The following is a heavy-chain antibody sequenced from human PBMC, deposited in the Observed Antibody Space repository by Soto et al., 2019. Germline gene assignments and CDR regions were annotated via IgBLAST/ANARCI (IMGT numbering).Heavy chain of an antibody. Sequence: EVQLVESGGDLVQPGGSLRLYGAASGFAFGIYWISWVRQAPGKGLEWVANINQDGSEKYYVDSVKGRFTISRDNAKNSLFLQMNSLRAEDTALYSCAISSPILRGGYWGQGTLVTVSS. CDR1: GFAFGIYW. V-gene: IGHV3-7*02. J-gene: IGHJ4*02. CDR2: INQDGSEK. D-gene: IGHD6-13*01. CDR3: AISSPILRGGY.